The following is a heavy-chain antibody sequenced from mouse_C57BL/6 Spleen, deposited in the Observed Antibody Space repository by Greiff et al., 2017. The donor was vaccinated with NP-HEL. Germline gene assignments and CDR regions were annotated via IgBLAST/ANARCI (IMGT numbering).Heavy chain of an antibody. D-gene: IGHD1-1*01. CDR3: ARGVTTVPMDY. V-gene: IGHV1-76*01. CDR1: GYTFTDYY. Sequence: VQLQQSGAELARPGASVKLSCKASGYTFTDYYINWVKQRPGQGLEWIARIYPGSGNTYYNEKFKGKATLTAEKSSSTAYMQLSSLTSEDSAVYFCARGVTTVPMDYWGQGTSVTVSS. J-gene: IGHJ4*01. CDR2: IYPGSGNT.